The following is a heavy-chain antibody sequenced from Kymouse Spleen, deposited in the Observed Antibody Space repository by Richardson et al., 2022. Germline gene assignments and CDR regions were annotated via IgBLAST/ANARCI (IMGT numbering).Heavy chain of an antibody. Sequence: QVQLQQWGAGLLKPSETLSLTCAVYGGSFSGYYWSWIRQPPGKGLEWIGEINHSGSTNYNPSLKSRVTISVDTSKNQFSLKLSSVTAADTAVYYCARYGSGSPWYFDLWGRGTLVTVSS. J-gene: IGHJ2*01. D-gene: IGHD3-10*01. CDR1: GGSFSGYY. V-gene: IGHV4-34*01. CDR3: ARYGSGSPWYFDL. CDR2: INHSGST.